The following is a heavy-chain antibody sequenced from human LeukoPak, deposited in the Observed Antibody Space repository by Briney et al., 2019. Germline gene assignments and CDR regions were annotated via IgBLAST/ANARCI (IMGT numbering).Heavy chain of an antibody. J-gene: IGHJ4*02. CDR1: GYTLTELS. CDR3: ATSHGSGSPVDY. D-gene: IGHD1-26*01. Sequence: GSSVKVSCKVSGYTLTELSMHWVRQAPGKGLEWMGGFDPEDGETIYAQKFQGRVTMTEDTSTDTAYMELSNLRSEDTAVYYCATSHGSGSPVDYWGQGTLVTVSS. CDR2: FDPEDGET. V-gene: IGHV1-24*01.